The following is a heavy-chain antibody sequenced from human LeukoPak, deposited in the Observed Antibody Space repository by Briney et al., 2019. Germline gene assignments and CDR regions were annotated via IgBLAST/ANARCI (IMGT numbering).Heavy chain of an antibody. V-gene: IGHV3-48*03. CDR3: ARDRGYNYGDFDY. D-gene: IGHD5-18*01. J-gene: IGHJ4*02. Sequence: PGGSLRLSCAASGFTFSDYEMTWVRQAPGKGLEWVAYISSSGSTIYYPDSVKGRFTISRDNARSSLYLQMNSLRAEDTALYYCARDRGYNYGDFDYWGQGTLVTVSS. CDR1: GFTFSDYE. CDR2: ISSSGSTI.